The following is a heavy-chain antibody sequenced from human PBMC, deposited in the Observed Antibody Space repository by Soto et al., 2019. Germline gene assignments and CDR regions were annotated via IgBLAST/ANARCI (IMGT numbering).Heavy chain of an antibody. CDR1: GYTFTSYG. CDR3: ARASWSSYWYDP. V-gene: IGHV1-18*01. CDR2: ISAYTGNT. Sequence: QVQLLQSGAEVKKPGASVKVSCKASGYTFTSYGISWVRQAPGQGLEWMGWISAYTGNTNYPPKIRGRVTMTTDTSTSTAYMELRGLRSDDTAVYYCARASWSSYWYDPWGQGTLVTVSS. D-gene: IGHD1-26*01. J-gene: IGHJ5*02.